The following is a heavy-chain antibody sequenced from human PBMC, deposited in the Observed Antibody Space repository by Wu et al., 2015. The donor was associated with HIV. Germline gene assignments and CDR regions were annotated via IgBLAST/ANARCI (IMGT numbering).Heavy chain of an antibody. CDR3: ARRAATYYYDSSGYGDDAFDI. J-gene: IGHJ3*02. Sequence: QVQLVQSGAEVKKPGASVKVSCKASGYTFTDYGISWVRQAPGQGLEWMGWISGYNGNTNYAQKLQGRVTMTTDTSSNTAYMELRSLRSDDTAVYYCARRAATYYYDSSGYGDDAFDIWGQGTMVTVSS. CDR2: ISGYNGNT. CDR1: GYTFTDYG. D-gene: IGHD3-22*01. V-gene: IGHV1-18*01.